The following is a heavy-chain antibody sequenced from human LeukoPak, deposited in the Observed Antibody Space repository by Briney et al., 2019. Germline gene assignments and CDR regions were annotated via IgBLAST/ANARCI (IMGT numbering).Heavy chain of an antibody. CDR3: AKGYYDYVWGSYYFDY. CDR1: GFTFSSHA. D-gene: IGHD3-16*01. V-gene: IGHV3-23*01. CDR2: ISGSGGST. J-gene: IGHJ4*02. Sequence: PGGSLRLSCAASGFTFSSHAMHWVRQAPGKGLEWVSAISGSGGSTYYADSVKGRFTISRDNSRDTLYLQMNSLRAEDTAVYYCAKGYYDYVWGSYYFDYWGQGTLVTVSS.